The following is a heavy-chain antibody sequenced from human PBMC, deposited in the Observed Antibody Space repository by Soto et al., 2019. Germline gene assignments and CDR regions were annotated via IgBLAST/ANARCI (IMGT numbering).Heavy chain of an antibody. CDR1: GYTFTSYA. CDR3: ARGLALYYFDY. Sequence: QVQLVQSGAEVKKPGASVKDSCKASGYTFTSYAMHWVRQAPGQRLEWMGWINAGNGNTKYSQKFLVRVTITRDTSPSTAYMELSSPRSEDTPVYSCARGLALYYFDYWGQGTLVTVSS. V-gene: IGHV1-3*01. J-gene: IGHJ4*02. CDR2: INAGNGNT.